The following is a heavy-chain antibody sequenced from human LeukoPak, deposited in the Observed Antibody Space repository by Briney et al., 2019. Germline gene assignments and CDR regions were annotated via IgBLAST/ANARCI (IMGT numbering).Heavy chain of an antibody. CDR1: GYTFTGYY. Sequence: ASVKVSCKASGYTFTGYYMHWVRQAPGQGLEWMGWINPNSGGTNYAQKFQGRVTMTRDTSISTAYMELSRLRSDDTAVYYCAKEYYVVVPAAPLHFQHWGQGTLVTVSS. J-gene: IGHJ1*01. V-gene: IGHV1-2*02. D-gene: IGHD2-2*01. CDR2: INPNSGGT. CDR3: AKEYYVVVPAAPLHFQH.